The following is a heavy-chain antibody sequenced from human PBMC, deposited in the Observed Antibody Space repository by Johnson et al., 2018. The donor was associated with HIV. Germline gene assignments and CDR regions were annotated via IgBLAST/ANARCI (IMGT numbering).Heavy chain of an antibody. J-gene: IGHJ3*02. CDR1: GFTFSTYA. Sequence: QVQLVESGGGVVQPGRSLRLSCAASGFTFSTYAMHWVRQAPGKGLEWVTVIYSGGSTYYADSVKGRFTISRDNSKNTLYLQMNSLRAEDTAVYYCARVRTTVGYAFDIWGQGTMVTVSS. CDR2: IYSGGST. CDR3: ARVRTTVGYAFDI. D-gene: IGHD4-23*01. V-gene: IGHV3-NL1*01.